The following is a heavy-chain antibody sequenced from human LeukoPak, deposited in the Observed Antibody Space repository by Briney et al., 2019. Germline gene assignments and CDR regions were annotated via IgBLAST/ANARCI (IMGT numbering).Heavy chain of an antibody. J-gene: IGHJ4*02. V-gene: IGHV3-53*03. CDR3: ARGGRPYCINGVCYSSGPWGFDY. Sequence: GGSLRLSCAASGFTVSSNYMSWVREPPGKGREYVSDIYSGGSTYYADSLKGRFTISRDNSKTTLYLQMNSLRAEDTAVYYCARGGRPYCINGVCYSSGPWGFDYWGQGTLVTVSS. CDR2: IYSGGST. D-gene: IGHD2-8*01. CDR1: GFTVSSNY.